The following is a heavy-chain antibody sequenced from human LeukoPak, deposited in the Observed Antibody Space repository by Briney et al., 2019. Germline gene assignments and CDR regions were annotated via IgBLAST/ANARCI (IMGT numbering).Heavy chain of an antibody. J-gene: IGHJ4*02. V-gene: IGHV4-39*01. CDR3: ARHYCSANSCYDAFDY. Sequence: NPSETLSLTCTVSGGSIISGSFYWGWLSQSPGKGLECIGSISSSGRTYYKSSLKSRVTMSVDTSKNLFSLTVSSVTAADTAIYYCARHYCSANSCYDAFDYWGQGTLVTVSS. CDR1: GGSIISGSFY. D-gene: IGHD2-2*01. CDR2: ISSSGRT.